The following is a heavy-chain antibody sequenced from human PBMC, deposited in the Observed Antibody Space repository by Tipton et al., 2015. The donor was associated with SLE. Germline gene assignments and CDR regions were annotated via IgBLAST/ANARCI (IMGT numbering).Heavy chain of an antibody. CDR1: GFNFNDAW. CDR3: SWGGFNWFGQ. CDR2: IKSNAGGGIT. J-gene: IGHJ5*02. Sequence: SLRLSCAASGFNFNDAWMTWVRQAPGKGLEWVGRIKSNAGGGITDYAAPVKGRFTISRDDSRNTVYLQMNSLKTEDTAVYYCSWGGFNWFGQWGEGSLVAVCS. V-gene: IGHV3-15*01. D-gene: IGHD3-16*01.